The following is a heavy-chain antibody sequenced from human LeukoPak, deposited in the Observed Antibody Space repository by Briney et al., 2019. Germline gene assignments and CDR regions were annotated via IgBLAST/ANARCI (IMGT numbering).Heavy chain of an antibody. CDR3: ARSAAAGFDY. CDR1: GFTFSSYW. D-gene: IGHD6-13*01. V-gene: IGHV3-7*03. CDR2: INHNGNVN. J-gene: IGHJ4*02. Sequence: GGSLRLSCAASGFTFSSYWMNWARQAPGKGLEWVASINHNGNVNYYVDSVKGRFTISRDNAKNSLYLQMSNLRAEDTAVYYCARSAAAGFDYWGQGTLVTVSS.